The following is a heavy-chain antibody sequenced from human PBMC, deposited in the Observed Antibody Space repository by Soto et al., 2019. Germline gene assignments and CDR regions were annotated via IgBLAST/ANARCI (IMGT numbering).Heavy chain of an antibody. CDR2: INHSGST. D-gene: IGHD1-26*01. V-gene: IGHV4-34*01. CDR1: GGSFSGYY. Sequence: SETLSLTCAVYGGSFSGYYWSWIRQPPGKGLEWIGEINHSGSTNYNPSLKSRVTISVDTSKNQFSLKLSSVTAADTAVYFCARGTPSPLIVRSSHGAWFDPWGQGTLVTVSS. J-gene: IGHJ5*02. CDR3: ARGTPSPLIVRSSHGAWFDP.